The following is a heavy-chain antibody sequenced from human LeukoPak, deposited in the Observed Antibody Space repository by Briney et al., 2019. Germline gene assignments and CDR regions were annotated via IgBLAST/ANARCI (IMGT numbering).Heavy chain of an antibody. D-gene: IGHD2-2*01. CDR3: AREVVIVVEPAASTIDY. V-gene: IGHV3-30-3*01. CDR2: ISYDGSNK. CDR1: GFTFSSYA. J-gene: IGHJ4*02. Sequence: GRSLRLSCAASGFTFSSYAMHWVRQAPGKGLEWVAVISYDGSNKYYADSVKGRFTVSRDNAKNSLFLQMNSLRVEDTAVYYCAREVVIVVEPAASTIDYWGQGTRVTVSS.